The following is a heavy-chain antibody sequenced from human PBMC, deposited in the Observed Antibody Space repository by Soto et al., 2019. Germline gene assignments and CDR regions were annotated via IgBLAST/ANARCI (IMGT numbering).Heavy chain of an antibody. CDR2: ISGSGGST. CDR1: GFTFSSYA. CDR3: AKDHEGDLRPLRFLGYYFDY. V-gene: IGHV3-23*01. D-gene: IGHD3-3*01. J-gene: IGHJ4*02. Sequence: GGSLRLSCAASGFTFSSYAMSWVRQAPGKGLEWVSAISGSGGSTYYADSVKGRFTISRDNSKNTLYLQMNSLRAEDTAVYYCAKDHEGDLRPLRFLGYYFDYWGQGTLVTVSS.